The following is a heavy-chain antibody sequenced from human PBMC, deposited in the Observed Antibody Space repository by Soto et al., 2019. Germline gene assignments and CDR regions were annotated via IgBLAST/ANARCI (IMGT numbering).Heavy chain of an antibody. CDR3: ARGRGSSSWLEKYNWFDP. Sequence: PSQTLSLTCAISGDGVSSNSAAWNWIRQSPSRGLEWLGRTYYRSKWYNDYAVSVKSRITINPDTSKNQFSLQLNSVTPEDTAVYYCARGRGSSSWLEKYNWFDPWGQGTLVTVSS. D-gene: IGHD6-13*01. CDR2: TYYRSKWYN. CDR1: GDGVSSNSAA. J-gene: IGHJ5*02. V-gene: IGHV6-1*01.